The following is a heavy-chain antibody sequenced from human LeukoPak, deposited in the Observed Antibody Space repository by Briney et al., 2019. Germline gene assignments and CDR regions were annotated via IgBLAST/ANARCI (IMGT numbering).Heavy chain of an antibody. V-gene: IGHV1-69*13. CDR1: GGTFSSYA. CDR2: IIPIFGTA. J-gene: IGHJ4*02. Sequence: SVNVSCKASGGTFSSYAISWVRQAPGQGLEWMGGIIPIFGTANYAQKFQGRVTITADESTSTAYMELSSLRSEDTAVYYCARGTTGTRANPYYFDYWGQGTLVTVSS. CDR3: ARGTTGTRANPYYFDY. D-gene: IGHD1-1*01.